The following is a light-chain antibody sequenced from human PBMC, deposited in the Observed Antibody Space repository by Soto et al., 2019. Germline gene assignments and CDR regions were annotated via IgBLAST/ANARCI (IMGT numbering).Light chain of an antibody. CDR1: NNHDGGYNY. J-gene: IGLJ1*01. CDR3: SPYTSPGV. CDR2: DVS. Sequence: QSVQSQPASVSASDEQSHTLSYPKTNNHDGGYNYASRYQQHPGKAHQLIIYDVSNRPYGVSNRYSASKSGNTDSLTSTELRAEDEADYYCSPYTSPGVFGTGTKV. V-gene: IGLV2-14*01.